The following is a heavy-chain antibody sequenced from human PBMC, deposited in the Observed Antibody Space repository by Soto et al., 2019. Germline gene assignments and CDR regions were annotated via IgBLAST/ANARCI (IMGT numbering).Heavy chain of an antibody. D-gene: IGHD2-2*01. J-gene: IGHJ5*02. CDR2: IIPIFDTA. CDR1: GGTLSDYT. Sequence: QVQLVQSGAEVKKPGSSVKVSCKASGGTLSDYTINWVRQAPGQGLEWMGGIIPIFDTANYAQKFQGRVTLPADDSRSTVYMGLSSLRSEDTAVYFCATGHDTSNLYPGFDPWGQGTLVTVSS. V-gene: IGHV1-69*12. CDR3: ATGHDTSNLYPGFDP.